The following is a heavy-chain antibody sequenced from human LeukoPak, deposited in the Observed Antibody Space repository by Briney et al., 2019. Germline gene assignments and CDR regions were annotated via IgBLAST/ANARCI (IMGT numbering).Heavy chain of an antibody. CDR3: ASFGYYDFWSGYLFDY. Sequence: GGSLRLSCAASGFTFSSYWMHWVRQAPGKGLVWVSRINSDGSSTSYADSVKGRFTISRDNAKNTLYLQMNSLRAEDTAVYYCASFGYYDFWSGYLFDYWGQGTLVTVSS. J-gene: IGHJ4*02. V-gene: IGHV3-74*01. CDR2: INSDGSST. CDR1: GFTFSSYW. D-gene: IGHD3-3*01.